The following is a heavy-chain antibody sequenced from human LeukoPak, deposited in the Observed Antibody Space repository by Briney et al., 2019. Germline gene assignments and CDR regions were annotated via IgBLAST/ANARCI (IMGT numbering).Heavy chain of an antibody. CDR1: GGSISNSSYY. CDR3: ARLITIFGVAQLNWYFDL. Sequence: SETLSLTCTVSGGSISNSSYYWGWIRQPPGKGLEWIGSIYYSGSTYYNPSLKSRVTISVDTSKNQVSLKLSSVTAADTAVYYCARLITIFGVAQLNWYFDLWGRGTLVTVSS. J-gene: IGHJ2*01. D-gene: IGHD3-3*01. V-gene: IGHV4-39*01. CDR2: IYYSGST.